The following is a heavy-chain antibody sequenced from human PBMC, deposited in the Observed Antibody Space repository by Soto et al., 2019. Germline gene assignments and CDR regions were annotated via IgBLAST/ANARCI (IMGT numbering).Heavy chain of an antibody. CDR3: AHTVPRGSFWEAFKY. CDR1: GGSISSGDYY. V-gene: IGHV2-5*08. CDR2: IYRDDDR. Sequence: TLSLTCTVSGGSISSGDYYWSWIRQPPGKALEWLALIYRDDDRRYRPSLKSRVTITKDNTKNQVFLTMTNMDPMDTGTYYCAHTVPRGSFWEAFKYRGQGALVTVSS. J-gene: IGHJ4*02. D-gene: IGHD3-10*01.